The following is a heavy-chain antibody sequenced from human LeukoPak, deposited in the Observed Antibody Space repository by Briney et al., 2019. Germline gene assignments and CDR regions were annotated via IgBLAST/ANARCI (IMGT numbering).Heavy chain of an antibody. V-gene: IGHV3-33*01. CDR1: GFTFSGYG. CDR3: ARVSCSGGSCYPYSYNDMDV. Sequence: QPGGSLRLSCAASGFTFSGYGMHWVRQAPGEGLEWVAIIWYDGSNKYYADSVKGRFTISRDNSKNTLYLQMNSLRAEDTAVYYCARVSCSGGSCYPYSYNDMDVWGQGTTVTVSS. CDR2: IWYDGSNK. J-gene: IGHJ6*02. D-gene: IGHD2-15*01.